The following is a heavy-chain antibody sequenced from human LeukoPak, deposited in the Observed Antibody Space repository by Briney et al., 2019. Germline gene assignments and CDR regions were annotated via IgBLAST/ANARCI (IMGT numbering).Heavy chain of an antibody. Sequence: SETLSLTCTVYGGSFSGYYWSWIRQPPGKGLEWIGDINHSGSTNYNPSLKSRVTISVDTSKNQFSLKLSSVTAADTAVYYCAGGRVVVLKITWLFDYWGKGTVVSVPS. CDR2: INHSGST. J-gene: IGHJ4*02. D-gene: IGHD2-15*01. CDR3: AGGRVVVLKITWLFDY. V-gene: IGHV4-34*01. CDR1: GGSFSGYY.